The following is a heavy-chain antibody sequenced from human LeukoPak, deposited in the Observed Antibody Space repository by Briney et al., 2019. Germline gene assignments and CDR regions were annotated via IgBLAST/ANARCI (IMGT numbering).Heavy chain of an antibody. CDR3: ARDKGPYWYFDL. V-gene: IGHV4-59*01. J-gene: IGHJ2*01. Sequence: SETLSLTCTVSDGSITSYYWNWIRQPPGKGLEWIGNIYNSGSTDYNPSLKSRVTISVNTSKNQISLKLSSVTAADTAVYYCARDKGPYWYFDLWGRGTLVTVSS. CDR2: IYNSGST. CDR1: DGSITSYY.